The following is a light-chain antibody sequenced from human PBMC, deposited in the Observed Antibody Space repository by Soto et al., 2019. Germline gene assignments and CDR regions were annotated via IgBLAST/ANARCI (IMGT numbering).Light chain of an antibody. CDR1: QDISNS. J-gene: IGKJ5*01. CDR3: QHCNSLPFT. Sequence: DIQMTQSPSSLSASVGDRVTISCQASQDISNSLNWYQQKPGKAPKLLIYDASNLETGVPSRFSGSGSRTDFTFTISSLQNEDIATYYCQHCNSLPFTFGQGTRLEIK. CDR2: DAS. V-gene: IGKV1-33*01.